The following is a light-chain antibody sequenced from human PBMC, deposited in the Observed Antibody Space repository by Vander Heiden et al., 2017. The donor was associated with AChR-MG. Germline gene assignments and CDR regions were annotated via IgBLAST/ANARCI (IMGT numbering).Light chain of an antibody. CDR1: QSISSY. CDR3: QQSNNTLYT. V-gene: IGKV1-39*01. J-gene: IGKJ2*01. CDR2: AAS. Sequence: IQMTHSPSSLSASVGDRVTITCRASQSISSYLDWYQQKPGKAPRLLIYAASSWPSGVPSRFSGSGSGTDFTLTISSLQPEDFAVYYCQQSNNTLYTFGQGTKLEIK.